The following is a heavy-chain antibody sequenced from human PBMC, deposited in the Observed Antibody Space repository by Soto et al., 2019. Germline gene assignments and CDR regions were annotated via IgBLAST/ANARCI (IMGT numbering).Heavy chain of an antibody. CDR3: AKTANGWFSAFDI. CDR2: ISGSGGTT. J-gene: IGHJ3*02. D-gene: IGHD6-19*01. V-gene: IGHV3-23*01. CDR1: GFTFSSYA. Sequence: EVQLLESGAGLVQPGGSLRLSCAASGFTFSSYAMSWVRQAPGKGLEWVSAISGSGGTTYYADSVKGRFTFSRDNSKNTRYLQMNSLRAEDTAVYYCAKTANGWFSAFDIWGQGTMVTVSS.